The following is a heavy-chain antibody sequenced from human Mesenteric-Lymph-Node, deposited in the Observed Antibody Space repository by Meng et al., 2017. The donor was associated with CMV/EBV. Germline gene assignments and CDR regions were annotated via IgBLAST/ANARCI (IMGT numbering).Heavy chain of an antibody. CDR1: GYTLSGYY. CDR3: GRHGTSYYAMDV. Sequence: ASVKVSCKASGYTLSGYYVHWVRQAPGQGLEWMAWIDPNSGGTNYAQKFQGRVSVTRERSINTAYMELSRLTSDDTAVYYCGRHGTSYYAMDVWGQGTSVTVSS. J-gene: IGHJ6*02. V-gene: IGHV1-2*02. D-gene: IGHD5-24*01. CDR2: IDPNSGGT.